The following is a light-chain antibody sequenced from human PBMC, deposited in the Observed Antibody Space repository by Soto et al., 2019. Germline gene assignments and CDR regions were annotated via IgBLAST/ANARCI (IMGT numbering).Light chain of an antibody. J-gene: IGKJ5*01. CDR1: QSVSSY. V-gene: IGKV3-11*01. Sequence: ETVLTQSPATLSLSPGERATLSCRASQSVSSYLAWYHQKPGQAPRLLIYDASNRATGIPARFSGSGSGTDFTLTISSLEPEDFAVYYCQQRSNWPPITFGQGTRLEIK. CDR2: DAS. CDR3: QQRSNWPPIT.